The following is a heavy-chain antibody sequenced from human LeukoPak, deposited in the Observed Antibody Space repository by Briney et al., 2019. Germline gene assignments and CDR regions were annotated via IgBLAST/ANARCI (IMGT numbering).Heavy chain of an antibody. Sequence: GGSLRLSCTASGFSFDNYGMHWVRHAPGKGLEWVSGISWNSGSIGYADSVKGRFTTSRDNAKNSLYLQMNNLRTEDTALYYCAKGGGLYYYGMDVWGHGTTVTVSS. CDR1: GFSFDNYG. CDR2: ISWNSGSI. CDR3: AKGGGLYYYGMDV. J-gene: IGHJ6*02. V-gene: IGHV3-9*01.